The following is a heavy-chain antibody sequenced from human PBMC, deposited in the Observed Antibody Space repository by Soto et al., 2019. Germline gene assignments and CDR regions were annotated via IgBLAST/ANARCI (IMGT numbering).Heavy chain of an antibody. CDR2: IYWDDDK. CDR3: ARALGSWGSYYFDH. CDR1: GFSLDTWGVG. Sequence: QITLKESGPTLVRPTQTLTLTCTVSGFSLDTWGVGVGWIRQPPGKAPEWLALIYWDDDKRYSPSLKNRLTSTKDTSKNQVVLTVTNMDPVDTGTYYCARALGSWGSYYFDHWGQGTLVTVSS. V-gene: IGHV2-5*02. D-gene: IGHD3-16*01. J-gene: IGHJ4*02.